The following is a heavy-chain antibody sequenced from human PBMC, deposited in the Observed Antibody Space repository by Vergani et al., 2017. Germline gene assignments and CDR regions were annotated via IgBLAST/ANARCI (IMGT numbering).Heavy chain of an antibody. CDR3: ASVSLGYAAD. V-gene: IGHV4-39*07. J-gene: IGHJ4*02. CDR1: GGSISNSSYY. D-gene: IGHD2-15*01. CDR2: INHSGST. Sequence: QLQLQESGPGLVKPSETLSLTLTVSGGSISNSSYYWGWIRQPPGKGLEWIGEINHSGSTNYNPSLKSRVTISVDTSKNQFSRKLRSVTATDAAVYDCASVSLGYAADWGQGTLVTVSS.